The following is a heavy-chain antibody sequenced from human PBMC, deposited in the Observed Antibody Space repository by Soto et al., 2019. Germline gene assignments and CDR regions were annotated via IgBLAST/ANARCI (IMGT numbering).Heavy chain of an antibody. V-gene: IGHV6-1*01. Sequence: SQTLSLTCAISGDSVSSNSAAWNWIRQSPSRGLEWLGRTYYRSKWYNDYAVSVKSRITINPDTSKNQFSLQLNSVTPEDTAVYSCAREDSSGYKGHYYYYCMYVWGQGTTVTVSS. CDR1: GDSVSSNSAA. CDR3: AREDSSGYKGHYYYYCMYV. CDR2: TYYRSKWYN. J-gene: IGHJ6*02. D-gene: IGHD6-19*01.